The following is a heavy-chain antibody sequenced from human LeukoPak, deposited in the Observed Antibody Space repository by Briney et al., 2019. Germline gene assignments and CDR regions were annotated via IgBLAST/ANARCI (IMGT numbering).Heavy chain of an antibody. V-gene: IGHV4-39*01. CDR2: IYYSGST. CDR3: ARRRWASSNVDY. J-gene: IGHJ4*02. D-gene: IGHD1-1*01. CDR1: GGSISSSDYY. Sequence: SETLSLTCTVSGGSISSSDYYWGWIRQPPGKGLEWIGCIYYSGSTYYNPSLKRRVTISLDTSKNQFSLKLRSVTAADTAVYYCARRRWASSNVDYWGQGALVTVSS.